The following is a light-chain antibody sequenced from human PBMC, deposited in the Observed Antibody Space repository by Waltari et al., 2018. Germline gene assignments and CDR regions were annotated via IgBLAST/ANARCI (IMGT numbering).Light chain of an antibody. V-gene: IGLV1-47*01. CDR1: SSNLGRNY. CDR2: GNN. Sequence: QSVLAQPPSASGTPGQRVTISCAGSSSNLGRNYVYWYQQFPGTAPKVLIDGNNERPSGVPDRFYGSKSGTSASLAISGLRSEDEADYYCAAWDDSLRSPIFGGGTKLTVL. J-gene: IGLJ2*01. CDR3: AAWDDSLRSPI.